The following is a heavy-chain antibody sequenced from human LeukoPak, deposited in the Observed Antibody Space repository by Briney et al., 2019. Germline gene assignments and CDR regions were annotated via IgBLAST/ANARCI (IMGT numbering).Heavy chain of an antibody. J-gene: IGHJ4*02. Sequence: PSETLSLTCTVSGGSISSYYWSWIRQPPGKGLEWIGYIYYSGSTNYNPSLKSRVTISVDTSKNQFSLKLSSVTAADTAVYYCARGSYVVVTAIDYWGQGTLVTVSS. D-gene: IGHD2-21*02. V-gene: IGHV4-59*12. CDR2: IYYSGST. CDR3: ARGSYVVVTAIDY. CDR1: GGSISSYY.